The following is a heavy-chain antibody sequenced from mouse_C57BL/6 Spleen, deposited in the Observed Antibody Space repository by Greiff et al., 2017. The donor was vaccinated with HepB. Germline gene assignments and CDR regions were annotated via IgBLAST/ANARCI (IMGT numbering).Heavy chain of an antibody. CDR1: GYTFTDYN. Sequence: EVKLQESGPELVKPGASVKIPCKASGYTFTDYNMDWVKQSHGKSLEWIGDINPNNGGTIYNQKFKGKATLTVDKSSSTAYMELRSLTSEDTAVYYCATMISPYWYFDVWGTGTTVTVSS. CDR2: INPNNGGT. D-gene: IGHD2-4*01. V-gene: IGHV1-18*01. J-gene: IGHJ1*03. CDR3: ATMISPYWYFDV.